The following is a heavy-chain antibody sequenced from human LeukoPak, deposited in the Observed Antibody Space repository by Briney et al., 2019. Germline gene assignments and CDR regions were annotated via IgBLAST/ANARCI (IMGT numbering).Heavy chain of an antibody. Sequence: GSLRLSCAASGFTFSSYGMSWVRQPPGKGLEWIANVYYNGNTYYNSSLKSRVTISVDTSKKQFFLNLRSVTAADTAVYYCARLLSPGWFDPWGQGTLVTVSS. J-gene: IGHJ5*02. V-gene: IGHV4-39*01. CDR3: ARLLSPGWFDP. CDR2: VYYNGNT. CDR1: GFTFSSYG. D-gene: IGHD3-10*01.